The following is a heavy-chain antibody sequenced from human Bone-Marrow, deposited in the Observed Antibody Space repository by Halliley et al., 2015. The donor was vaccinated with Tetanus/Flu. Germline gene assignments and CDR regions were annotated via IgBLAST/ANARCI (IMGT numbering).Heavy chain of an antibody. CDR3: ARWDLGFVEVVAAATRFDC. D-gene: IGHD2-15*01. J-gene: IGHJ4*02. CDR2: SGGKT. Sequence: SGGKTYYADSVKVRFPTSRDNSKNTLYLDMNSLRAEDTAVYSCARWDLGFVEVVAAATRFDCWGQGTQVTVSS. V-gene: IGHV3-23*01.